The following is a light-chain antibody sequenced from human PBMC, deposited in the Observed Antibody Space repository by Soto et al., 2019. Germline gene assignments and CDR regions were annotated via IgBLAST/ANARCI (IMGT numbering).Light chain of an antibody. J-gene: IGKJ1*01. V-gene: IGKV3-15*01. Sequence: EIVMTQSPATLSVSPGERATLSCSASKSVSSNLAWYQQKPGQAPRLLIYGASTRATGIPARFSGSGSGTEFTLTISSLQSEDFAVYYCQQYNNWRTFGQGTKVEIK. CDR3: QQYNNWRT. CDR1: KSVSSN. CDR2: GAS.